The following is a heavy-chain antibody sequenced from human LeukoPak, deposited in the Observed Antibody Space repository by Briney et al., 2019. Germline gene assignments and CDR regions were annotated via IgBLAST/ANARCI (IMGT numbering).Heavy chain of an antibody. CDR1: GGSISDYY. J-gene: IGHJ3*01. D-gene: IGHD3-22*01. Sequence: KSSETLSLTCTVSGGSISDYYWNWMRQPPGKGLEWIGYIYYSGRTNYNPSLKSRVSISVDTSKNQVSLKLTSVTAADTAMYFCVRGASTFYYHGNGYSRQTEIFDVGGQGTRVTVFS. V-gene: IGHV4-59*01. CDR2: IYYSGRT. CDR3: VRGASTFYYHGNGYSRQTEIFDV.